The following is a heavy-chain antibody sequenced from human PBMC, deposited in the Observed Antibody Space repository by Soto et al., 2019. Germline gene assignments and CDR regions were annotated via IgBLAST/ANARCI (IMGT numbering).Heavy chain of an antibody. Sequence: QVRLQESGPGLVKPSQTLSLTCRVSGDSTSRGGYYWSWIRQHPGKGLEWIGYIYWSGNTYFNPSLKSGVRISLGTSSKQFCLSRTSVTAADTAVYYCARGGADYGDACDIWGQGTMVTVSS. J-gene: IGHJ3*02. V-gene: IGHV4-31*03. CDR3: ARGGADYGDACDI. D-gene: IGHD4-17*01. CDR1: GDSTSRGGYY. CDR2: IYWSGNT.